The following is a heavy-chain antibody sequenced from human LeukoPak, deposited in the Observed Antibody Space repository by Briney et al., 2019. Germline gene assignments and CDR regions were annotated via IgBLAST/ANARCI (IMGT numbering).Heavy chain of an antibody. CDR1: GGSISSYY. D-gene: IGHD3-10*01. CDR3: ARDLTMVRGVIYHWFDP. CDR2: IYYSGST. Sequence: SETLSLTCTVSGGSISSYYWSWIRQPPGKGLEWIGYIYYSGSTNYNPSLKSRVTISVDTSKNQFSLKLSPVTAADTAVYYCARDLTMVRGVIYHWFDPWGQGTLVTVSS. V-gene: IGHV4-59*01. J-gene: IGHJ5*02.